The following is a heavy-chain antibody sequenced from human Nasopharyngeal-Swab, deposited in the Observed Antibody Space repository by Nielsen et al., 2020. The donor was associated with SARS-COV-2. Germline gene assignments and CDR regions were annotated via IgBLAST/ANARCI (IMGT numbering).Heavy chain of an antibody. D-gene: IGHD5-12*01. J-gene: IGHJ4*02. Sequence: ESLKIPCAAPGFTLSSYCMNWVRPAAGKGLEWVSYISSSSSTIYYVDSVNGRFTISRDIAKNSLYLQMNSLSDEDTAVYYCAQYSGYVHLWGQGTQVTVSS. CDR2: ISSSSSTI. V-gene: IGHV3-48*02. CDR3: AQYSGYVHL. CDR1: GFTLSSYC.